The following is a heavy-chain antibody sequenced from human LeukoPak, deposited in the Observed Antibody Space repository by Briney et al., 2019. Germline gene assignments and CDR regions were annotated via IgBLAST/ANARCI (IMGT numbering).Heavy chain of an antibody. CDR3: ARVQLLYTVKDAFDI. J-gene: IGHJ3*02. CDR2: ISSSGSTI. Sequence: PGGSLRLSCAASGFTFSDYYMSWIRQAPGKGLEWVSYISSSGSTIYYADSVKGRFTISRDNSKNTLYLQMNSLRAEDTAVYYCARVQLLYTVKDAFDIWGQGTMVTVSS. D-gene: IGHD4-11*01. V-gene: IGHV3-11*04. CDR1: GFTFSDYY.